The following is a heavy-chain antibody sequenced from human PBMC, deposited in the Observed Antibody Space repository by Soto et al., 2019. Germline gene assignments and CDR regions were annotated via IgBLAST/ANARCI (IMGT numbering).Heavy chain of an antibody. Sequence: EVQLLESGGGLVQPGGSLRLSCAASGFTFSSYAMSWVRQAPGKGLEWVSAISGRGGSTYYADSVKGRFTISRDNSKSTLYLQMNRLGAEDTGVYYCAKGRDIVVLPAALILAGGGPWGQGTLVTVSS. D-gene: IGHD2-2*01. CDR3: AKGRDIVVLPAALILAGGGP. CDR1: GFTFSSYA. CDR2: ISGRGGST. J-gene: IGHJ5*02. V-gene: IGHV3-23*01.